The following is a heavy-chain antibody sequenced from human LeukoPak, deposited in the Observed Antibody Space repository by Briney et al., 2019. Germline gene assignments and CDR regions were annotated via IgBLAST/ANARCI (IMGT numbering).Heavy chain of an antibody. D-gene: IGHD2-21*02. J-gene: IGHJ4*02. CDR2: INPNSGDT. V-gene: IGHV1-2*02. CDR3: ARVAGGDWYYFDF. CDR1: GYTFTGYY. Sequence: ASVEVSCEASGYTFTGYYVHWVRQAPAQGLEWMGWINPNSGDTNSAQKFQGRVTMTSDTSISAAYMELSRLGSDDTAVYYCARVAGGDWYYFDFWGQGTLVTVSS.